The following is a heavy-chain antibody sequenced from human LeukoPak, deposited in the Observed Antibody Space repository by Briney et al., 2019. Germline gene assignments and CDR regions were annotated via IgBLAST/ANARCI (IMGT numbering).Heavy chain of an antibody. CDR1: GGSFSGYY. D-gene: IGHD3-3*01. CDR3: ARGRFLEWLRPFDY. Sequence: SETLSLTCAVYGGSFSGYYWSWIRQPPGKGLEWIGEINHSGSTNYNPSLKSRVTISVDTSKNQFSLKLSSVTAADTAVYYCARGRFLEWLRPFDYWGQGTPVTVSS. J-gene: IGHJ4*02. CDR2: INHSGST. V-gene: IGHV4-34*01.